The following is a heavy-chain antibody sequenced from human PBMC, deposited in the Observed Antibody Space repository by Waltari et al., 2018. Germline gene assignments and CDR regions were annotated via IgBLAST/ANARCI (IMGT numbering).Heavy chain of an antibody. CDR3: ARDLAVKQGYCSGGSCYDSSDY. J-gene: IGHJ4*02. D-gene: IGHD2-15*01. CDR1: GYTFTGYY. CDR2: INPNSGGT. Sequence: QVQLVQSGAEVKKPGASVKVSCKASGYTFTGYYMHWVRQAPGQGLEWMGRINPNSGGTNYAQKFQGRVTMTRDTSISTAYMELSRLRSDDTAVYYCARDLAVKQGYCSGGSCYDSSDYWGQGTLVTVSS. V-gene: IGHV1-2*06.